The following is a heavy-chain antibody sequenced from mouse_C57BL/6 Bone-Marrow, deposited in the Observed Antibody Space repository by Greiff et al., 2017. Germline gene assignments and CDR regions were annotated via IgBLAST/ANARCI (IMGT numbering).Heavy chain of an antibody. Sequence: EVQLQQSGPELVKPGASVKISCKASGYTFTDYYMNWVKQSHGKSLEWIGDINPNNGGTSYNQKFKGKATLTVDKSSSTAYMELRSLTSEDSAVYYCASEGPITTVVEDCWGQGTTLTVSS. CDR3: ASEGPITTVVEDC. V-gene: IGHV1-26*01. CDR2: INPNNGGT. D-gene: IGHD1-1*01. J-gene: IGHJ2*01. CDR1: GYTFTDYY.